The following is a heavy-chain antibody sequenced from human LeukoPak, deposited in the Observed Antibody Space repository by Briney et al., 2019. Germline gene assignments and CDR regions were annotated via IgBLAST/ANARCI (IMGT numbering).Heavy chain of an antibody. J-gene: IGHJ3*02. D-gene: IGHD3-22*01. Sequence: GASVKVSCKASGYTFTSYDINWVRQATGQGLEWMGWMNPNSGNTGYAQKFQGRVTMTRNTSISTAYMELSSLRSEDTAVYYCARDRDYYDSSGYYSAPRHAFDIWGQGTMVTVSS. CDR1: GYTFTSYD. V-gene: IGHV1-8*01. CDR2: MNPNSGNT. CDR3: ARDRDYYDSSGYYSAPRHAFDI.